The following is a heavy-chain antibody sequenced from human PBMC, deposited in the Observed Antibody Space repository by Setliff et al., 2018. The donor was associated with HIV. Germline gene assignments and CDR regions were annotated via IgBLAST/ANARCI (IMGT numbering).Heavy chain of an antibody. Sequence: GGSLRLSCAASGFTFSDYYMTWIRQAPGKGLEWISYISNSRTTTSYADSVKGRFTISRDNAKNSLYLQMNSLRAEDTAVYYCAKGQWLFDSWGQGTLVTVSS. D-gene: IGHD6-19*01. V-gene: IGHV3-11*04. CDR2: ISNSRTTT. J-gene: IGHJ4*02. CDR1: GFTFSDYY. CDR3: AKGQWLFDS.